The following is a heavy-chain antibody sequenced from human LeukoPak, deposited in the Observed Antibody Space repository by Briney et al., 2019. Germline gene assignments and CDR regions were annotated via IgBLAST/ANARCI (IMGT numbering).Heavy chain of an antibody. CDR1: GFTFSSYG. CDR2: IWYDGSNK. Sequence: GGSLRLSCAASGFTFSSYGMHWVRQAPGKGLEWVAVIWYDGSNKYYADSVKGRFTISRDNSKNTLYLQMNSLRAEDTAVYYCAKGPVRGRKYYYYGMDVWGQGTTVTVSS. V-gene: IGHV3-33*06. CDR3: AKGPVRGRKYYYYGMDV. D-gene: IGHD3-10*02. J-gene: IGHJ6*02.